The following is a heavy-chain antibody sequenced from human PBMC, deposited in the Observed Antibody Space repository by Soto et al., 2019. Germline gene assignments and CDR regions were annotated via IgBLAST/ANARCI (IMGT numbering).Heavy chain of an antibody. Sequence: EVHLVESGGGLVQPGGSLRLSCVASGFTFSSYWMNWVRQVPGKGLEWVANIQQDGSEIHYVDSVKGRFTISRDNAKNSLYLQMNSLRVEDTAVYHCVKSSGWTGDYWGQGNLVTVSS. V-gene: IGHV3-7*02. CDR2: IQQDGSEI. J-gene: IGHJ4*02. CDR3: VKSSGWTGDY. D-gene: IGHD3-10*01. CDR1: GFTFSSYW.